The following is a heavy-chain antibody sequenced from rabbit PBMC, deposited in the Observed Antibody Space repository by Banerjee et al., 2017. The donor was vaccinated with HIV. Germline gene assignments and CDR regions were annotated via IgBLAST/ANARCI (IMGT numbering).Heavy chain of an antibody. CDR1: GIDFSGFG. V-gene: IGHV1S45*01. D-gene: IGHD6-1*01. CDR2: IHPDYGST. CDR3: ARDYYSDGFDF. J-gene: IGHJ3*01. Sequence: QEQLGESGGGLVTLGASLTLTCKASGIDFSGFGISWVRQAPGKGLEWIANIHPDYGSTDYASWAKGRFTISKTSSTTVTLQMTSLTAADTATYFCARDYYSDGFDFRGQGTLVTVS.